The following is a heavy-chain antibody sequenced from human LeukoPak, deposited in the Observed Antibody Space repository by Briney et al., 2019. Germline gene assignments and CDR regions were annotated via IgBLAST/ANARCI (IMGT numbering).Heavy chain of an antibody. V-gene: IGHV1-24*01. CDR3: ATAGISSTMIVVVTLDY. J-gene: IGHJ4*02. Sequence: GASVKVSCKVSGYTLTELSMHWVRQAPGKGLEWMGGFDPEDGETIYAQKFQGRVTMTEDTSTDTAYMELSSLRSEDTAVYYCATAGISSTMIVVVTLDYWGQGTLVTVSS. CDR1: GYTLTELS. D-gene: IGHD3-22*01. CDR2: FDPEDGET.